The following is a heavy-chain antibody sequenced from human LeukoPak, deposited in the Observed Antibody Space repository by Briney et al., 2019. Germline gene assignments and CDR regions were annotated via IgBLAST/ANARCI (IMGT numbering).Heavy chain of an antibody. D-gene: IGHD3-10*01. CDR2: ISSSSSPI. V-gene: IGHV3-48*01. CDR3: AELTSMVGQY. Sequence: SGGSLTLSCSASGFTLSSYSMNWVRQAPGKGLEWVAFISSSSSPIYYADSVKGRLTISRDNAKNPLYLQMNSLLAEDTAVYYCAELTSMVGQYWGQGTLVTVSS. J-gene: IGHJ4*02. CDR1: GFTLSSYS.